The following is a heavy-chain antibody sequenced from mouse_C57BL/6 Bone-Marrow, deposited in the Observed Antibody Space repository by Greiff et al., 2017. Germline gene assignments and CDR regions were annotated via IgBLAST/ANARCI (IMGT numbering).Heavy chain of an antibody. Sequence: VQGVESGPGLVQPSQSLSITCTVSGFSLTSYGVHWVRQSPGKGLEWLGVIWRGGSTDYNAAFMSRLSITKDNSKSQVFFKMNSRQADDTARYYCATFVATSWFAYWGQGTLVTVSA. D-gene: IGHD1-1*01. V-gene: IGHV2-5*01. CDR2: IWRGGST. CDR1: GFSLTSYG. CDR3: ATFVATSWFAY. J-gene: IGHJ3*01.